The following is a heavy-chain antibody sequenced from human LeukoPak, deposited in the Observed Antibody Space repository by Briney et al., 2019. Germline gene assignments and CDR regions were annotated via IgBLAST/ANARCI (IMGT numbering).Heavy chain of an antibody. CDR3: ARMDGGDTYPPYHYYGMDV. Sequence: SETLSLTCTVSGGSLSNYYWTWDRQPPGKGLEWIGYVYYIGNTNYNPSLRGRVTISLDTSTNQFSLKLNSVTAADTAMYYCARMDGGDTYPPYHYYGMDVWGQGTTVTVSS. V-gene: IGHV4-59*01. CDR2: VYYIGNT. D-gene: IGHD2-21*02. CDR1: GGSLSNYY. J-gene: IGHJ6*02.